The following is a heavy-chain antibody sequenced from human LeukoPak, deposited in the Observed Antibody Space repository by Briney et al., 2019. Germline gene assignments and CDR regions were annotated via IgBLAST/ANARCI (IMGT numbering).Heavy chain of an antibody. CDR1: GFNFGSFW. D-gene: IGHD3-10*01. J-gene: IGHJ3*02. Sequence: GGSLRLSCAASGFNFGSFWIHWVRQPPGKGLVWISHINNEGSTKVYADSVKGRFTISRDNAKNTLYLQMNSLRADDTAVYYCARDRGYPDSFNIWGEGTMVTVSS. V-gene: IGHV3-74*01. CDR2: INNEGSTK. CDR3: ARDRGYPDSFNI.